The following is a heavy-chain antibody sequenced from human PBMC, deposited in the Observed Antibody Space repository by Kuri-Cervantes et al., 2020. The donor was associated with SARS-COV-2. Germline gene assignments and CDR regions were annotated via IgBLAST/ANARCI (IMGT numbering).Heavy chain of an antibody. D-gene: IGHD2-2*01. J-gene: IGHJ4*02. CDR3: ARGCSTNCQTALDY. Sequence: GESLKISYAAPGFTFSTYYMSWVRQAPGKGLEWVANINQHGSDKYYVGSVEGRFTISGDNAKNSLYLQLNSLRAEDTAVYYCARGCSTNCQTALDYWGQGTLVTVSS. V-gene: IGHV3-7*01. CDR2: INQHGSDK. CDR1: GFTFSTYY.